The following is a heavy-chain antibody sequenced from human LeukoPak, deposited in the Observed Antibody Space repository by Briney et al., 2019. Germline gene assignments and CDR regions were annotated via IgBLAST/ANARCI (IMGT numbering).Heavy chain of an antibody. CDR3: AISTYSSSPS. J-gene: IGHJ5*02. CDR2: INHDESKK. CDR1: GFAFKAYW. D-gene: IGHD6-6*01. Sequence: PGGSLRLSCAASGFAFKAYWMIWVRQAPGKGLEWVANINHDESKKYYVDSVEGRFTISRDNAKNSLYLQMNSLRTEDTAVYYCAISTYSSSPSWGQGTLVTVSS. V-gene: IGHV3-7*01.